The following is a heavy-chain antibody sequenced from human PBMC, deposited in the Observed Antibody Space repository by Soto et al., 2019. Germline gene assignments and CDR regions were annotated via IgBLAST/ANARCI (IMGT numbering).Heavy chain of an antibody. CDR3: ARDQVAGTRYFDL. Sequence: EVQLVESGGGLVKPGGSLRLSCAASGFTFSSYSMNWVRQAPGKGPEWVSSISSSSSYIYYADSVKGRFTISRDNAKNSLYLQMNSLRAEDTAVYYCARDQVAGTRYFDLWGRGTLVTVSS. CDR1: GFTFSSYS. J-gene: IGHJ2*01. CDR2: ISSSSSYI. V-gene: IGHV3-21*01. D-gene: IGHD6-19*01.